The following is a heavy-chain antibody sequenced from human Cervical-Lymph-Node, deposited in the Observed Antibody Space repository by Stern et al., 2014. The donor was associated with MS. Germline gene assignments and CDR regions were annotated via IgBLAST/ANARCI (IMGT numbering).Heavy chain of an antibody. Sequence: VQLVQSGGGVVQPGRSLRLSCAASGFTFSSYGMHWVRPAPGKGLEWVAVISYDGSNKYYADSVKGRFTISRDNSKNTLYLQMNSLRAEDTAVYYCATMGDYDYWGQGTLVTVSS. CDR3: ATMGDYDY. CDR2: ISYDGSNK. CDR1: GFTFSSYG. V-gene: IGHV3-30*03. D-gene: IGHD5-12*01. J-gene: IGHJ4*02.